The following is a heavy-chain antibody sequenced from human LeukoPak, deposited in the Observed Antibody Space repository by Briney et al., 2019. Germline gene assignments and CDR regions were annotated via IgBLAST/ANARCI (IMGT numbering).Heavy chain of an antibody. J-gene: IGHJ3*02. V-gene: IGHV4-34*01. Sequence: SETLSLTCAVYGGSFSGYYWSWIRQPPGKGLEWIGEINHSGSTNYNPSLKSRVTMSVDTSKNQFSLKLSSVTAADTAVYYCARDRVAGGSAFDIWGQGTMVTVSS. CDR3: ARDRVAGGSAFDI. CDR1: GGSFSGYY. D-gene: IGHD6-19*01. CDR2: INHSGST.